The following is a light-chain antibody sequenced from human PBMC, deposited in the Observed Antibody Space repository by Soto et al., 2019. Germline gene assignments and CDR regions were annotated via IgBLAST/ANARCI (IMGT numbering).Light chain of an antibody. J-gene: IGLJ2*01. CDR3: CSYARSTSLL. CDR2: EDT. V-gene: IGLV2-23*02. CDR1: SSDVGSYNL. Sequence: QSALTQPASVSGSPGQSITISCTGTSSDVGSYNLVSWYQQHPDKAPKLMIYEDTKRPSGVSNRFSGSKSGNTASLTLSGLQAEDEADYYCCSYARSTSLLFGGGTQLTVL.